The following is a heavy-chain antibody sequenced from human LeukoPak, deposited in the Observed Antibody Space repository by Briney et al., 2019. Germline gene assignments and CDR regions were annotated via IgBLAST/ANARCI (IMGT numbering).Heavy chain of an antibody. D-gene: IGHD3-10*01. J-gene: IGHJ5*02. CDR1: GFTFNNYA. CDR2: IMISGDDT. CDR3: ARDSYQDYYGRFDP. Sequence: GGSLRLSCAGSGFTFNNYAMSWVRQTPRKGLEWVSTIMISGDDTYYADPVKGRFTISRDNSENTLYLQMNGLTAEDTAMYYCARDSYQDYYGRFDPWGQGTLVIVSS. V-gene: IGHV3-23*01.